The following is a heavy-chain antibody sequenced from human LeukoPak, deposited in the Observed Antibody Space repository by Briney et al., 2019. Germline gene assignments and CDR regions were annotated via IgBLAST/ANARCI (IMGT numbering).Heavy chain of an antibody. Sequence: SETLSLTCTVSGGSISSSSYYWGWIRQPPGKGLEWIGNIFYTGGTYYNPSLKSRVTMPKGTSRNHFSLELSSVTAADMAVYYCARRQLHYDFWSGDDWYFDLWGRGTLVTVSS. CDR1: GGSISSSSYY. V-gene: IGHV4-39*02. D-gene: IGHD3-3*01. J-gene: IGHJ2*01. CDR2: IFYTGGT. CDR3: ARRQLHYDFWSGDDWYFDL.